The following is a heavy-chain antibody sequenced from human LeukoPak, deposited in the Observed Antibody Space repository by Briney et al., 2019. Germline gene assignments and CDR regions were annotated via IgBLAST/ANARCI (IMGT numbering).Heavy chain of an antibody. CDR2: INHSGST. J-gene: IGHJ4*02. V-gene: IGHV4-34*01. Sequence: SETLSLTCAVYGGSFSGYYWSWIRQPPGKGLEWIGEINHSGSTNYNPSLKSRVTISVDTSKNQFSLKLSSVTAADTAVYYCARRELVRNFDYWGQGTLVTVSS. CDR3: ARRELVRNFDY. D-gene: IGHD4/OR15-4a*01. CDR1: GGSFSGYY.